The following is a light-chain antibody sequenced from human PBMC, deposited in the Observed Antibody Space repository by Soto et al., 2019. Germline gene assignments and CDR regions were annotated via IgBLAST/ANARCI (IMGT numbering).Light chain of an antibody. CDR1: QDIKKY. Sequence: DVQMTQSPSSLSASIGDRVTITCQGSQDIKKYLSWYQQKPGRAPKLLIYGASNLEAGVPSRFSARVYGTDFTLAISSLQRENIASYYYQHYHNLPPFTFGPGTNV. CDR3: QHYHNLPPFT. V-gene: IGKV1-33*01. J-gene: IGKJ3*01. CDR2: GAS.